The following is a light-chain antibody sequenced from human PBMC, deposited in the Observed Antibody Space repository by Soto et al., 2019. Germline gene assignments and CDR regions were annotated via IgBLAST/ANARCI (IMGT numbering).Light chain of an antibody. CDR3: QQYGSSPPYT. Sequence: EIVMTQSPATLSVSPGERATLSCRASQSFSSSLAWYQQKPGQAPRLLIYGASARATGIPARFSGSGSGTDFTLTINRVEPEDFAVYYCQQYGSSPPYTFGQGTTLEI. CDR2: GAS. CDR1: QSFSSS. J-gene: IGKJ2*01. V-gene: IGKV3-20*01.